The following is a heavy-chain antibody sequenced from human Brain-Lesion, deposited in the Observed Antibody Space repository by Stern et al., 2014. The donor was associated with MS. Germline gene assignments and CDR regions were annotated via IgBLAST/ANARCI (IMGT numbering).Heavy chain of an antibody. CDR2: MNPYRGNT. CDR3: ARAVRNQLLSEY. D-gene: IGHD2-2*01. J-gene: IGHJ4*02. CDR1: GYTFSSYD. V-gene: IGHV1-8*01. Sequence: QVQLVQSGAEVKKPGASVTVSCKASGYTFSSYDITWVRQASGHGLEWMGWMNPYRGNTGYAQKFKGRVSMTSDPSISTVYMELTSLTSDDTAVYFCARAVRNQLLSEYWGQGTLVTVSS.